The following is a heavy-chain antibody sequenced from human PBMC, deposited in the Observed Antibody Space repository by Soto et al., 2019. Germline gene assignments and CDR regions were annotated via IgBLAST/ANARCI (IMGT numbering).Heavy chain of an antibody. V-gene: IGHV3-43*01. CDR2: ISWDGGST. CDR1: GFTFDDYT. J-gene: IGHJ6*02. CDR3: AKAINRKGSPGPGMDV. Sequence: GGSLRLSCAASGFTFDDYTMHWVRQAPGKGLEWVSLISWDGGSTYYADSVKGRFTISRDNSKNSLYLQMNSLRTEDTALYYCAKAINRKGSPGPGMDVWGQGTRVTVSS. D-gene: IGHD6-13*01.